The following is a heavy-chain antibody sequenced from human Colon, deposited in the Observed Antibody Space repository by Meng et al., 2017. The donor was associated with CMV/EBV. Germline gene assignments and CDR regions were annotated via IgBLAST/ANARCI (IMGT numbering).Heavy chain of an antibody. D-gene: IGHD2-2*02. CDR1: GYTFTGYY. Sequence: ASVKVSCKASGYTFTGYYMHWVRQAPGQGLEWMGWINPNSGGTNYAQKFQGRVTMTGDTSISTAYMELSRLRSDDTAVYYCARGPEGYCSSTSCYTLDYWGQGTLVTVSS. J-gene: IGHJ4*02. V-gene: IGHV1-2*02. CDR3: ARGPEGYCSSTSCYTLDY. CDR2: INPNSGGT.